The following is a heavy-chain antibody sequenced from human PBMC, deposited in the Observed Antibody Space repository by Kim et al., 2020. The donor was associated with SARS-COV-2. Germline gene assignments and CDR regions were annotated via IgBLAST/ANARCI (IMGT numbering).Heavy chain of an antibody. J-gene: IGHJ4*02. D-gene: IGHD7-27*01. V-gene: IGHV3-48*02. CDR3: ASDWNWGIDD. Sequence: GGSLRLSCAASGFTFTTYNMNWVRQAPGKGLEWISYISVTDAIYYADSVKGRFTISRDYAKNSLDLQMNSLRDEDTAESSCASDWNWGIDDWGQGRLVT. CDR2: ISVTDAI. CDR1: GFTFTTYN.